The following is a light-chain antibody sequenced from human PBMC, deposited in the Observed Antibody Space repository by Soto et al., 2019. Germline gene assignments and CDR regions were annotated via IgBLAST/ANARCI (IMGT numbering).Light chain of an antibody. Sequence: QSALTQPASMSGSPGQSITISCTGTSNDVGGYNYVSWYQHHPGKAPKLMIFEVSNRPSGVSNRFSGSKSGNTASLTISGLQAEDESYSYCCSYTSTTSRVFGGGTQLTVL. CDR2: EVS. J-gene: IGLJ7*01. CDR1: SNDVGGYNY. V-gene: IGLV2-14*01. CDR3: CSYTSTTSRV.